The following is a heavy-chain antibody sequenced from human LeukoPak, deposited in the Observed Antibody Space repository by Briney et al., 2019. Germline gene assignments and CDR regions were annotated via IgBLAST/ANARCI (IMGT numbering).Heavy chain of an antibody. J-gene: IGHJ5*02. CDR1: GYTFTSYG. CDR3: AGELSSWYYYGSGSYNWFDP. V-gene: IGHV1-18*01. D-gene: IGHD3-10*01. CDR2: ISAYDGNT. Sequence: GASVKVSCKASGYTFTSYGISWVRQAPGQGLEWMGWISAYDGNTNYAQKLQGRVTMTTDTSTSTAYMELRSLRSDDTAVYYCAGELSSWYYYGSGSYNWFDPWGQGTLVTVSS.